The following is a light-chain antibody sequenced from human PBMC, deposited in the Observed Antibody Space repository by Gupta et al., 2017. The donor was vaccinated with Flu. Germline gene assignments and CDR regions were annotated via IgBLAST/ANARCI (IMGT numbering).Light chain of an antibody. J-gene: IGLJ3*02. CDR2: NDQ. Sequence: SVLTQPPSASGTPGQRITISCHGSSSNIGRKYVYWYHQPPGTAPKLLIYNDQQRPSGVPDRFSGSKSGASASLAISGLRAEDEADYYCAACDDTLSGWVFGGGTKLTVL. CDR1: SSNIGRKY. V-gene: IGLV1-47*02. CDR3: AACDDTLSGWV.